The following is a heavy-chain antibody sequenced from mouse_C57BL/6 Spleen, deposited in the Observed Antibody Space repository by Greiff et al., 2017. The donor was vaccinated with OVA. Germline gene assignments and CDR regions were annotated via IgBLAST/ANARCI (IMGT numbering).Heavy chain of an antibody. CDR2: INPYNGGT. Sequence: EVQRVESGPVLVKPGASVKMSCKASGHTFTDYYMNWVKQSHGKSLEWIGVINPYNGGTSYNQKFKGKATLTVDKSSSTAYMELNSLTSEDSAVYYCARNYGSSSYWYFDVWGTGTTVTVSS. CDR1: GHTFTDYY. D-gene: IGHD1-1*01. V-gene: IGHV1-19*01. J-gene: IGHJ1*03. CDR3: ARNYGSSSYWYFDV.